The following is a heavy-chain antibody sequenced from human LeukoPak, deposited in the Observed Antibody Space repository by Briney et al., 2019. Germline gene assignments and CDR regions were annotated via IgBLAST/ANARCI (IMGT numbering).Heavy chain of an antibody. D-gene: IGHD3-16*01. Sequence: PGGSLRLSCAASGFTFGSYAMHWVRQAPGKGLEWVAVISYDGSNKYYADSVKGRFTISRDNSKNTLYLQMNSLRAEDTAVYYCARDSPLASYFDYWGQGTLVTVSS. CDR1: GFTFGSYA. J-gene: IGHJ4*02. CDR2: ISYDGSNK. CDR3: ARDSPLASYFDY. V-gene: IGHV3-30*04.